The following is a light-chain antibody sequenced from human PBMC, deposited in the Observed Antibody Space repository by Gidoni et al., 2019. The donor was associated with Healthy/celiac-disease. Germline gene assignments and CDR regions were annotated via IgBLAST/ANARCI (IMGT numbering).Light chain of an antibody. CDR1: QSISSY. V-gene: IGKV1-39*01. Sequence: DIQMTQSPSSLSASVVDRVTITCRASQSISSYLNWYQQKPVKAPKLLIYADDSLKSVVTSRFSGSGAGTDFTLPISSLTPEDFATYYGQQRATFGQGTKVEIK. CDR2: ADD. J-gene: IGKJ1*01. CDR3: QQRAT.